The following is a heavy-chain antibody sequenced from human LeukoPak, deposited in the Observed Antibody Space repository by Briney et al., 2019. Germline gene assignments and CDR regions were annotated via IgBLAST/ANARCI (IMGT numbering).Heavy chain of an antibody. V-gene: IGHV4-39*07. J-gene: IGHJ3*02. CDR3: ARVGSGWYQDAFDI. CDR1: GGPISSSSYY. CDR2: IYYSGST. D-gene: IGHD6-19*01. Sequence: SETLSLTCTVSGGPISSSSYYWGWIRQPPGKGLEWIGSIYYSGSTYYNPSLKSRVTISVDTSKNQFSLELSSVTAADTAVYYCARVGSGWYQDAFDIWGQGTMVTVSS.